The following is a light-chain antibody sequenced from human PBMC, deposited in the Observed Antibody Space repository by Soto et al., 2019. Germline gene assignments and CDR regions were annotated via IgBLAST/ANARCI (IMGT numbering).Light chain of an antibody. CDR3: QQYNNWPHT. J-gene: IGKJ2*01. CDR1: QSVSSN. Sequence: EIVMTQSSATLSVSPGERATLSCRASQSVSSNLAWYQQKPGQAPRLLIYGASTRATGIPARFSGSGSGTEFTPTISSLQSEDFAVYYCQQYNNWPHTFGQGTKLEIK. V-gene: IGKV3-15*01. CDR2: GAS.